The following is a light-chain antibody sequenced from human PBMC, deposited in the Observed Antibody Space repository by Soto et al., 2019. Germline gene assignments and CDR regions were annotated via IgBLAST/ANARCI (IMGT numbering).Light chain of an antibody. CDR1: SVDINY. J-gene: IGLJ3*02. CDR3: SSYAGRDIWV. V-gene: IGLV2-8*01. CDR2: EVT. Sequence: QSALTQPPSASGSRGQSVTISCTGTSVDINYVSWFQQHPGKAPKLIICEVTKRPSGVPERFSGYKAGNTASLTVSGLQDDEEADYYCSSYAGRDIWVFGGGTKLTVL.